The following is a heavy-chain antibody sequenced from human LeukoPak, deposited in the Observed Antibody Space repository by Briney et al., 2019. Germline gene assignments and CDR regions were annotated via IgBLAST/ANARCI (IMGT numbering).Heavy chain of an antibody. CDR2: INPNSGGT. D-gene: IGHD2-2*01. Sequence: ASVNVSCTASGYTFTAYYMHWVRQAPGQGHEWMGWINPNSGGTNYAQKFQGRVTMTRDTSISSAYMELSRLRSDDTAVYYCARDRVVVPAAFDYWGQGTLVTVSS. J-gene: IGHJ4*02. CDR3: ARDRVVVPAAFDY. V-gene: IGHV1-2*02. CDR1: GYTFTAYY.